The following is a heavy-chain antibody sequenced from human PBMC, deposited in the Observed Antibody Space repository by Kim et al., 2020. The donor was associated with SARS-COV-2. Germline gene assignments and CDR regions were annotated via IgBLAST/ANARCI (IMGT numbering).Heavy chain of an antibody. J-gene: IGHJ4*02. V-gene: IGHV3-23*01. Sequence: GGSLRLSCAASGFTFSSYAMSWARQAPGKGLEWVSAISGSGDITYYADSVKGRFAISRDNFKNMLYLEMNSLRAEDTAIYYCAQAECIGVWGQGTLVTVS. CDR1: GFTFSSYA. D-gene: IGHD2-15*01. CDR2: ISGSGDIT. CDR3: AQAECIGV.